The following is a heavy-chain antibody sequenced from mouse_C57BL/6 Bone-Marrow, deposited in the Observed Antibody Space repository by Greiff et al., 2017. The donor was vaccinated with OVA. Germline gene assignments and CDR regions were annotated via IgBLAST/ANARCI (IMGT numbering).Heavy chain of an antibody. D-gene: IGHD2-4*01. CDR3: ARSYYDYAMDY. Sequence: DVMLVESGGGLVKPGGSLKLSCAASGFTFSDYGMHWVRQAPEQGLEWVAYISSGSSTIYYADTVKGRFTISRDNAKNTLYLQMSSLRSEDTAVYYCARSYYDYAMDYWGQGTSVTVSS. CDR2: ISSGSSTI. J-gene: IGHJ4*01. CDR1: GFTFSDYG. V-gene: IGHV5-17*03.